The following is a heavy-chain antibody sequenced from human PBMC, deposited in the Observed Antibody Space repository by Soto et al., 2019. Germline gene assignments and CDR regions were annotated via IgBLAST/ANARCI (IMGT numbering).Heavy chain of an antibody. CDR3: ARALRPPNFGVVIIGYGMDV. Sequence: ASVKVSSKAYGGTFSSYSISWMRQAPVQGLEWKGGIIPIFGTTNYAQKFQGRVTITADESTSTAYMELSSLRSEDTAVYYCARALRPPNFGVVIIGYGMDVWGQGTTVTVSS. D-gene: IGHD3-3*01. J-gene: IGHJ6*02. CDR1: GGTFSSYS. V-gene: IGHV1-69*13. CDR2: IIPIFGTT.